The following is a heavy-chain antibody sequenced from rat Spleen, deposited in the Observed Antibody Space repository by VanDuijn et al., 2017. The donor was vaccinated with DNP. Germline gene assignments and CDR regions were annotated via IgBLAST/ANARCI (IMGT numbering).Heavy chain of an antibody. D-gene: IGHD1-11*01. CDR2: IWSGGST. V-gene: IGHV2-38*01. CDR3: TRVPRWGGYRDVLDA. CDR1: GFSLTSFG. J-gene: IGHJ4*01. Sequence: QVQLKESGPGLVQPSRTLSLTCTVSGFSLTSFGVNWVRQPPGKGLEWIAAIWSGGSTAYNSALKSRLSISRDTSKSQVFLKMNSLQTEDTAIYYCTRVPRWGGYRDVLDAWGQGASVTVSS.